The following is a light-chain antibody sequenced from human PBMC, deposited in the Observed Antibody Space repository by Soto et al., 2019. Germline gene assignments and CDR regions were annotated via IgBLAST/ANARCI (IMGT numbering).Light chain of an antibody. J-gene: IGLJ1*01. CDR1: SSNIGAGYD. CDR2: VNS. CDR3: QSYDSSLSGYV. Sequence: QSVLTQPPSVSGAPGQRVTISCTGSSSNIGAGYDVHWYQQLPGTAPKLLIYVNSNRPSGVPDRFSGSKSGTSASLAITGLQAEYEADYYCQSYDSSLSGYVFGTGTKLTVL. V-gene: IGLV1-40*01.